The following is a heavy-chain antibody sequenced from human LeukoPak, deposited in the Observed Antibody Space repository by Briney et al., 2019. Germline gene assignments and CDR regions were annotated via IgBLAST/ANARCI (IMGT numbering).Heavy chain of an antibody. CDR2: INSDGRSI. J-gene: IGHJ4*02. D-gene: IGHD5-12*01. V-gene: IGHV3-74*03. CDR1: GFTFSSYW. Sequence: GGSLRLSCAASGFTFSSYWMHCVRQAPGKWLVWVSRINSDGRSITYADSVKGRFTISRDNAKNTLYLQMNSLRVEDTAVYYCAGEGRVSGYDFDCWGQGTLVTVSS. CDR3: AGEGRVSGYDFDC.